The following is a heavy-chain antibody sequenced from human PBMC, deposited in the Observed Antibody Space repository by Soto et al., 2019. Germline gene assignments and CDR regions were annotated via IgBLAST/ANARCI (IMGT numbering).Heavy chain of an antibody. CDR3: ARXYLEAVVVISYYFDY. CDR1: GFTFSSFG. J-gene: IGHJ4*02. Sequence: GGSRRLSCAASGFTFSSFGMHWVPQAPGKGLEWVAVISYDGSNKYYADSVKGRFTISRDNSKNTLYLQMNSLRAEDTAVYYCARXYLEAVVVISYYFDYWGQGTLVTVSS. V-gene: IGHV3-30*03. D-gene: IGHD3-22*01. CDR2: ISYDGSNK.